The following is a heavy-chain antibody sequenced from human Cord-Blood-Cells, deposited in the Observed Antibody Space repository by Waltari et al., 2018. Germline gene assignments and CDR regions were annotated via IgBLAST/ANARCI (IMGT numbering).Heavy chain of an antibody. CDR1: GYTFTSYD. V-gene: IGHV1-8*01. J-gene: IGHJ5*02. CDR3: ARRSLITIFGVVITNWFDP. D-gene: IGHD3-3*01. CDR2: MNPNSGNT. Sequence: QVQLVQSGAEVKKPGASVKVSCKASGYTFTSYDINWVRQATGQGLEWMGWMNPNSGNTGYAQKCQGRVTMTRNTSISTAYMELSSLISEDTAVYYCARRSLITIFGVVITNWFDPWGQGTLVTVSS.